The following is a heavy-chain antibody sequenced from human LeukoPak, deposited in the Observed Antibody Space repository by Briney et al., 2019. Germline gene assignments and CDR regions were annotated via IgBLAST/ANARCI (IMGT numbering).Heavy chain of an antibody. V-gene: IGHV3-33*01. D-gene: IGHD5-12*01. Sequence: GGSLRLSCAASGFSFSSYGMHWVRQAPGRGLEWVAVIWNDGSHKYYADSVKGRFTISRDNSKNTLYLQMNSLRAEYTAVYYCARLSGYEKGYVFDIWGQGTMVTVSS. CDR2: IWNDGSHK. CDR1: GFSFSSYG. J-gene: IGHJ3*02. CDR3: ARLSGYEKGYVFDI.